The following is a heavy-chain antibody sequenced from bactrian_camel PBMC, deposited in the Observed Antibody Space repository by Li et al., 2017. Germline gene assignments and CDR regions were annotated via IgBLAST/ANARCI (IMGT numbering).Heavy chain of an antibody. D-gene: IGHD6*01. Sequence: VQLVESGGGLVQFGGSLRLSCAASGFTFSSYWMYWVRQDPGKGLEWMSSINSDGSNTVYVDFVKGRFTISRDNAKNTVYLQMNMLKSSDTALYWCAAAEGSWYGVYKHWAQGTQVTVS. CDR3: AAAEGSWYGVYKH. CDR2: INSDGSNT. CDR1: GFTFSSYW. J-gene: IGHJ4*01. V-gene: IGHV3S6*01.